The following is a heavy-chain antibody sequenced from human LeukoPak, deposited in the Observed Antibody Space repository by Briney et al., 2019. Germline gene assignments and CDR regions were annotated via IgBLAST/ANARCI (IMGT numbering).Heavy chain of an antibody. V-gene: IGHV7-4-1*02. Sequence: GASVKVSCKASGYTFTGYYMHWVRQAPGQGLEWMGWINTNTGNPTYAQGFTGRFVFSLDTSVSTAYLQISSLKAEDTAVYYCARDLRFLEWLVTSHDAFDIWGQGTMVTVSS. CDR3: ARDLRFLEWLVTSHDAFDI. J-gene: IGHJ3*02. CDR2: INTNTGNP. CDR1: GYTFTGYY. D-gene: IGHD3-3*01.